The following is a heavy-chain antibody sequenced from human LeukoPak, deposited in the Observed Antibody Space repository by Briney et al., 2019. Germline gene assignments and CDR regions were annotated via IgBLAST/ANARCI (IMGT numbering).Heavy chain of an antibody. CDR3: ARGVPDYYGSGSYYNVYNWFDP. CDR1: GGSISSYY. V-gene: IGHV4-59*01. CDR2: IYYSGST. D-gene: IGHD3-10*01. Sequence: SETLSLTCTVSGGSISSYYWSWIRQPPGKGLEWIGYIYYSGSTNYNPSLKSRVTISVDTSKNQFSLKLSSVTAADTAVYYCARGVPDYYGSGSYYNVYNWFDPWGQGTLVTVSS. J-gene: IGHJ5*02.